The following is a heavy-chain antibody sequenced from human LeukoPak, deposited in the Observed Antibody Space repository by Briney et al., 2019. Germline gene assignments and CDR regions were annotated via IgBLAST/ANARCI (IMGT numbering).Heavy chain of an antibody. J-gene: IGHJ3*02. CDR2: IYNSGNT. CDR3: ARDSPFSDALDI. V-gene: IGHV4-4*07. Sequence: SGTLSLTCTVSGDSIIGSYYWSWIRQPAGKGLEWIGRIYNSGNTNYNPSLKSRATMSVDTSKNQFSLNLRSGTAADTAVYYCARDSPFSDALDIWGQGTIVTVSS. CDR1: GDSIIGSYY.